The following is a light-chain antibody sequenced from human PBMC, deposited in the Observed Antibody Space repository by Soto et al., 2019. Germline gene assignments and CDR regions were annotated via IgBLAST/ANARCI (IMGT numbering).Light chain of an antibody. V-gene: IGKV3-20*01. CDR1: QSVSSTY. Sequence: VLTQSPGTLSLSPGERATLSCRASQSVSSTYLAWYQQKPGQAPRLLIYGASSRATGIPDRFSGSGSGTDFTLTISRLEPEDFAVYYCQQFGSSPRTFGQGTKVDIK. CDR3: QQFGSSPRT. CDR2: GAS. J-gene: IGKJ1*01.